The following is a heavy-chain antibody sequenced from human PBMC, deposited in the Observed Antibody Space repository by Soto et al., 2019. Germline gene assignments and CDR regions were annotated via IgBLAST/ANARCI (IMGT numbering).Heavy chain of an antibody. CDR1: GGSISSGGYY. CDR2: IYYSGST. J-gene: IGHJ4*02. CDR3: ARDSGGRIFDY. V-gene: IGHV4-31*03. Sequence: TSETLSLTCTVSGGSISSGGYYWSWIRQHPGKGLEWIGYIYYSGSTYYNPSLKSRVTISVDTSKNQFSLKLSSVTAADTAVYYCARDSGGRIFDYWGQGTLVTVSS. D-gene: IGHD2-15*01.